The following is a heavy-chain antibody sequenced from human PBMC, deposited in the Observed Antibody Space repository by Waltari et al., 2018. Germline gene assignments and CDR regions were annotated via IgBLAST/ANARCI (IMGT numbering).Heavy chain of an antibody. CDR2: IYSGGST. Sequence: EVQLVETGGGLIQPGGSLILSCAASGFTVSSNYMSWVRQAPGKGLEWVSVIYSGGSTYYADSVKGRFTISRDNSKNTLYLQMNSLRAEDTAVYYCARGLAGDAHFDYWGQGTLVTVSS. D-gene: IGHD7-27*01. V-gene: IGHV3-53*02. CDR3: ARGLAGDAHFDY. J-gene: IGHJ4*02. CDR1: GFTVSSNY.